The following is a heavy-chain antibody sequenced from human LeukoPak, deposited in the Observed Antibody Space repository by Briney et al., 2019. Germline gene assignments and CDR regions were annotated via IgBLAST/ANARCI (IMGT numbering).Heavy chain of an antibody. CDR2: ISGSGGCT. Sequence: GGSLRLSCAASGFIFSSYAMSWVRQAPGKGLEWVSGISGSGGCTYYADSVKGRFTISRDNSKNTLFLQMNTLRAEDTAVYYCARDGTSSGWSFDYWGRGTLVTVSS. D-gene: IGHD6-19*01. J-gene: IGHJ4*02. CDR3: ARDGTSSGWSFDY. V-gene: IGHV3-23*01. CDR1: GFIFSSYA.